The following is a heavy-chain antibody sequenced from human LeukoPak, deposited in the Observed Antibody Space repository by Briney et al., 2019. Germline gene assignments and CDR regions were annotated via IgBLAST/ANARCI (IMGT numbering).Heavy chain of an antibody. D-gene: IGHD6-19*01. Sequence: GGSLRLSCAASGFTFDDYAMHWVRQAPGKGLEWVSGISWNSGSIGCADSVKGRFTISRDNAKNSLYLQMNSLRAEDTALYYCAKDTKLAVTYYFDYWGQGTLVTVSS. CDR2: ISWNSGSI. CDR3: AKDTKLAVTYYFDY. J-gene: IGHJ4*02. V-gene: IGHV3-9*01. CDR1: GFTFDDYA.